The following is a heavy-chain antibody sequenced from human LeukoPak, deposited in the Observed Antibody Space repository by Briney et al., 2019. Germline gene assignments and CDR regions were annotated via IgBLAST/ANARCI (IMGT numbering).Heavy chain of an antibody. J-gene: IGHJ5*02. V-gene: IGHV4-34*01. CDR1: GGSFSGYY. D-gene: IGHD3-10*01. CDR3: ARGGFLAYYYGSGSYYTRSNWFDP. Sequence: SETLSLTCAVYGGSFSGYYWGWIRQPPGKGLEWIGEINHSGSTNYNPSLKSRVTISVDTSKNQFSLKLSSVTAADTAVYYCARGGFLAYYYGSGSYYTRSNWFDPWGQGTLVTVSS. CDR2: INHSGST.